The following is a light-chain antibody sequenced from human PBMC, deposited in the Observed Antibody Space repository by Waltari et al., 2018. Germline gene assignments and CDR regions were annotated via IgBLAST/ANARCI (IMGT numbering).Light chain of an antibody. CDR2: GST. J-gene: IGLJ2*01. V-gene: IGLV1-40*01. Sequence: QSVLTQPPSVSWAPGQRVTISCPGTGPNIGAGHDVLWYQQLPRAAHKLLIYGSTSRPLGVPDRFFGSTSGTSASLAITGLQAEDEADYYCQSYDTSLRVVFGGGTKLTVL. CDR1: GPNIGAGHD. CDR3: QSYDTSLRVV.